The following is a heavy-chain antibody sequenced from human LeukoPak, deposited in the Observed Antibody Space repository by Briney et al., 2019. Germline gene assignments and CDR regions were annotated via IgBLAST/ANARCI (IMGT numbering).Heavy chain of an antibody. D-gene: IGHD3-3*01. J-gene: IGHJ4*02. Sequence: GSLRLSCAASGXTFSGYEVNWVRQPPGKGLEWIGEVHLDGRTNYNPSLKSRLTMSVDLSENHISLKLTSVTAADTAVYYCAREGGFYRPLDYSGQGTLVTVSS. CDR3: AREGGFYRPLDY. V-gene: IGHV4-34*10. CDR2: VHLDGRT. CDR1: GXTFSGYE.